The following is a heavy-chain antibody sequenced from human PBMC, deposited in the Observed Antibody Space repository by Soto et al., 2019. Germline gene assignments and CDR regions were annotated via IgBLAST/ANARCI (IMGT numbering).Heavy chain of an antibody. CDR3: AFHGDYGGYFDY. V-gene: IGHV1-69*02. J-gene: IGHJ4*02. Sequence: QVQLVQSGAEVKKPGSSVKVSCKASGGTFSSYTISWVRQAPGQGLEWMGRIIPILGIANYAQKFQGRVTITADKSTSTAYMELSSLRSEDTAVYYCAFHGDYGGYFDYWGQGTLVTVSS. CDR2: IIPILGIA. CDR1: GGTFSSYT. D-gene: IGHD4-17*01.